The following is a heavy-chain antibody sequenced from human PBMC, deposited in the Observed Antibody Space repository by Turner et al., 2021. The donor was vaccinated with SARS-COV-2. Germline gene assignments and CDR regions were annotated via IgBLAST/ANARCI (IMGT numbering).Heavy chain of an antibody. V-gene: IGHV3-30*18. CDR3: AKGLYYYDSSGSSEPYYFDY. CDR2: ISYDGSNK. CDR1: GFTFSIYG. J-gene: IGHJ4*02. Sequence: QVQLVESGGGVVQPGRSLRLSCAASGFTFSIYGMHWVRQAPGKGLEWVAVISYDGSNKYCADSMKGRFTISRDNSKNTLYLQMNSLRAEDTAVYYCAKGLYYYDSSGSSEPYYFDYWGQGTLVTVSS. D-gene: IGHD3-22*01.